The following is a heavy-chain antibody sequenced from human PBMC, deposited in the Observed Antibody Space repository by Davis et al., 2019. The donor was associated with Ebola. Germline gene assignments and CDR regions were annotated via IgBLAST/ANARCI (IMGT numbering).Heavy chain of an antibody. J-gene: IGHJ4*02. CDR3: AGEGRSSRPGY. D-gene: IGHD3-10*01. Sequence: GGSLRLSCATSGSTFTNYAMTWVRQAPGKGLEWVSVVKSDNDTYYARSVKGRFTISRDNSKNTLHLQMNGLRAEDTAVYYCAGEGRSSRPGYWGQGTLVTVSS. V-gene: IGHV3-23*01. CDR2: VKSDNDT. CDR1: GSTFTNYA.